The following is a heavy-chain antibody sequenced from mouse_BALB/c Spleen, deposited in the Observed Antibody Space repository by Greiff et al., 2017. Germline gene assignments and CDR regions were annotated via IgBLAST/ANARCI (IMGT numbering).Heavy chain of an antibody. CDR2: ISSGSSTI. V-gene: IGHV5-17*02. Sequence: EVQGVESGGGLVQPGGSRKLSCAASGFTFSSFGMHWVRQAPEKGLEWVAYISSGSSTIYYADTVKGRFTISRDNPKNTLFLQMTSLRSEDTAMYYCAREDQYYFDYWGQGTTLTVSS. CDR3: AREDQYYFDY. CDR1: GFTFSSFG. J-gene: IGHJ2*01.